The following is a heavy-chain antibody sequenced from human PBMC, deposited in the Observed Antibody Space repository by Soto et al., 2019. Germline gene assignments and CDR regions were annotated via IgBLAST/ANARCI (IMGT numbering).Heavy chain of an antibody. CDR2: IIPIFGTA. V-gene: IGHV1-69*06. Sequence: SVKVSCKASGGTFSSYAISWVRQAPGQGLGWMGGIIPIFGTASYAQKFQGRVTITADKSTSTAYMELSSLRSEDTAVYYCARVAAAGTTAFDIWGQGTMVTVS. D-gene: IGHD6-13*01. CDR3: ARVAAAGTTAFDI. CDR1: GGTFSSYA. J-gene: IGHJ3*02.